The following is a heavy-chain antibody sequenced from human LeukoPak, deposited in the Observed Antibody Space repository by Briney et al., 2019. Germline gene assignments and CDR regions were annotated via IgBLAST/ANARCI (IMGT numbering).Heavy chain of an antibody. J-gene: IGHJ4*02. Sequence: GGSLRLSCAASGFSFSVSATHWVRQASGKGLELVGLIRSKANSYATAYAASVKGRFTISRDDSKNTAYLQMNSLKTEDTAVYYCSRLSYDSSGYYYDNWGQGTLVTVSS. D-gene: IGHD3-22*01. V-gene: IGHV3-73*01. CDR1: GFSFSVSA. CDR3: SRLSYDSSGYYYDN. CDR2: IRSKANSYAT.